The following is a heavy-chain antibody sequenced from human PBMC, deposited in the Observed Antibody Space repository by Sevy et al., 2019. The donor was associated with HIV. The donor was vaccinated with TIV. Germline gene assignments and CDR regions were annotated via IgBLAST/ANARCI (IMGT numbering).Heavy chain of an antibody. Sequence: SETLSLTCNVSGACVSSGSYYWSWVRQSPEKGLEWIGYIYHSGSANYDPSLRGRVTLSVDTSKNQFSLKLSSVTAADAAVYYCVRERYFYGSGRPSGGMDVWGLGTTVTVSS. CDR2: IYHSGSA. J-gene: IGHJ6*02. D-gene: IGHD3-10*01. CDR3: VRERYFYGSGRPSGGMDV. V-gene: IGHV4-61*01. CDR1: GACVSSGSYY.